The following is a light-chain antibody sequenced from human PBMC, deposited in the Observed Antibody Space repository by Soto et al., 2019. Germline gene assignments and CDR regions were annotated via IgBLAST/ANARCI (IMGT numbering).Light chain of an antibody. CDR2: EVS. CDR3: SSFSITSTLYV. Sequence: QSALTQPASVSGSPGQSITISCTGTNSDVGGHNYVSWYQHHPGKAPKLMIYEVSNRPSGVSNRFSGSKSGNTASLTISGLQAEDEADYHCSSFSITSTLYVFGTGTKVTVL. V-gene: IGLV2-14*01. J-gene: IGLJ1*01. CDR1: NSDVGGHNY.